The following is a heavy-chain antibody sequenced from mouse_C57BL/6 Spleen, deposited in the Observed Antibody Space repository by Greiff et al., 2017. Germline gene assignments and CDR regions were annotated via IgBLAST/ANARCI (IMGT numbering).Heavy chain of an antibody. CDR1: GYTFTSYW. V-gene: IGHV1-52*01. J-gene: IGHJ3*01. Sequence: QVQLQQSGAELVRPGSSVKLSCKASGYTFTSYWMHWVKQRPIQGLEWIGNIDPSDSETHYNQKFKDKATLTVDKSSSTAYIQLSSLTSEDSAVYYCAREGGSTMVTTGFAYWGQGTLVTVSA. D-gene: IGHD2-2*01. CDR2: IDPSDSET. CDR3: AREGGSTMVTTGFAY.